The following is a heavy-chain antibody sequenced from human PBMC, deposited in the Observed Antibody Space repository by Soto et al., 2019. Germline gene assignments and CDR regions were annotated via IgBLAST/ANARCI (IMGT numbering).Heavy chain of an antibody. CDR3: ARAYEASSGWKFDY. CDR1: GFTFSNFW. D-gene: IGHD6-19*01. J-gene: IGHJ4*02. V-gene: IGHV3-7*03. Sequence: EVQLVDSGGGLVHPGGSLRLSCAASGFTFSNFWMTWVRQAPGKGLEWVANIKEDGSRTYYVASVKGRFTISRDNAENSLYLQLNSLRADDTAVYYCARAYEASSGWKFDYWGQGILVTVSS. CDR2: IKEDGSRT.